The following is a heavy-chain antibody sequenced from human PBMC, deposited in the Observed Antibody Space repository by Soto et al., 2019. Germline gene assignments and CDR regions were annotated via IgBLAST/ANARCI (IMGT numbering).Heavy chain of an antibody. V-gene: IGHV5-51*01. J-gene: IGHJ4*02. CDR2: SYLGGSDT. CDR1: GFTFTNYW. D-gene: IGHD6-19*01. CDR3: SIALSGTYYFDY. Sequence: EVQLVQSGAEVKQPGESLKISCKGSGFTFTNYWIGWVRQMPGKGLEWMGISYLGGSDTSYRPSLQGQVTISADKSLTTAYLHWSSLRASDTAMYYCSIALSGTYYFDYWGQGTLVTVSS.